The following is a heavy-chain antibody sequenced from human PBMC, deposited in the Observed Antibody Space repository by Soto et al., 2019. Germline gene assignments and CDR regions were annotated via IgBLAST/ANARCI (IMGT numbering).Heavy chain of an antibody. Sequence: SETLSLTCTISGGSISDYFWTWIRQPPGRGPEWLGYLYSNDNSKSIPSLGSRVTISGDTSRNQLSLKLRSVTAADTAVYYCARYKSGRDSGSFNHYYYMDVWGKGTTVTVSS. V-gene: IGHV4-59*08. J-gene: IGHJ6*03. CDR1: GGSISDYF. CDR2: LYSNDNS. D-gene: IGHD3-10*01. CDR3: ARYKSGRDSGSFNHYYYMDV.